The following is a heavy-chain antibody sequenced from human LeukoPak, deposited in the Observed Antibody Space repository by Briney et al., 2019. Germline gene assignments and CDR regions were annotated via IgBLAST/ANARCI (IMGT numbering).Heavy chain of an antibody. CDR2: IWYDGSSQ. D-gene: IGHD1-7*01. CDR1: GFTFSTYG. CDR3: ARDANYYFDY. V-gene: IGHV3-33*01. Sequence: GGSLRLSCAASGFTFSTYGMHWVRQAPGKGLEWVAIIWYDGSSQYYGDSVKGRFTISRDNSNNTQYLHMNSLRAEDTAVYYCARDANYYFDYWGQGTLVTVSS. J-gene: IGHJ4*02.